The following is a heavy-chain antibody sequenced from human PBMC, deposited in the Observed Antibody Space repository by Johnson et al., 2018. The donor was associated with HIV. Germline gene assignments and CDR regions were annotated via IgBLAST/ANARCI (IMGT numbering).Heavy chain of an antibody. J-gene: IGHJ3*01. CDR2: ISTSGNTT. Sequence: VQLVESGGGLVQPGRSLRLSCAASGFTFDDYAMHWVRQAPGKGLEWVSYISTSGNTTYYADSVKGRFTISRDNTKNSLYLQMNSLTAEDTGVYYCARDIDVLTAVDFWGQGTMVTVSS. CDR1: GFTFDDYA. CDR3: ARDIDVLTAVDF. V-gene: IGHV3-48*03. D-gene: IGHD2-15*01.